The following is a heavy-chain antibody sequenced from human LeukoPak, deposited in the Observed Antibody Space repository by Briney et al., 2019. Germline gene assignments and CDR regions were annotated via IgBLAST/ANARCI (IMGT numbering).Heavy chain of an antibody. CDR3: AIMHRYYDGSGYWVQ. CDR2: ISTSGGST. D-gene: IGHD3-22*01. J-gene: IGHJ4*02. Sequence: PGGSMTLSCAASGFTFSSYAMSWVRQAPGKGLEWVSGISTSGGSTSYADSVKGRFTISRDNPRNTLYMQMNSLRAEDTAVYYCAIMHRYYDGSGYWVQWGQGTLVTVSS. CDR1: GFTFSSYA. V-gene: IGHV3-23*01.